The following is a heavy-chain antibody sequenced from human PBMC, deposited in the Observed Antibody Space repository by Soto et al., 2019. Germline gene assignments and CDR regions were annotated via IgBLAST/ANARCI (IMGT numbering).Heavy chain of an antibody. V-gene: IGHV4-39*01. CDR2: IYYSGSS. CDR1: GGSISNTDYS. J-gene: IGHJ4*02. D-gene: IGHD3-10*01. CDR3: ARQAGYYGSGTYYKSPFDY. Sequence: SETLSLTCTVSGGSISNTDYSWGWIRQPPGKGLEWIGSIYYSGSSYDSPSLKNRVTISVDTSKNQFSLKLSSVTAADTAVYFCARQAGYYGSGTYYKSPFDYWAQGTLVTVSS.